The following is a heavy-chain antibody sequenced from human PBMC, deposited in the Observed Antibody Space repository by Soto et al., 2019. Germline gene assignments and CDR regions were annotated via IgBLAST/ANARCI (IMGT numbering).Heavy chain of an antibody. CDR3: ARDRVPYYYGSGSYYPREYYFDY. D-gene: IGHD3-10*01. J-gene: IGHJ4*02. Sequence: ASVKVSCKASGYTFTSYGISWVRQAPGQGLEGMGWISAYNGNTNYAQKPQGRVTMTTDTTTSTAYMELRSLRSDDTAVYYCARDRVPYYYGSGSYYPREYYFDYWGQGTLVTVSS. CDR1: GYTFTSYG. V-gene: IGHV1-18*01. CDR2: ISAYNGNT.